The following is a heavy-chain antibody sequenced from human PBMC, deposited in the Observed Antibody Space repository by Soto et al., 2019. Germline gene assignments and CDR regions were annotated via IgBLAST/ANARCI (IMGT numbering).Heavy chain of an antibody. D-gene: IGHD1-20*01. J-gene: IGHJ6*02. V-gene: IGHV3-33*01. CDR1: GFIFSTSG. CDR2: IWYDGSNR. CDR3: GRAITGTPYVMDV. Sequence: QVQLVESGGGVVQPGRSLRLSCAASGFIFSTSGMHWVRQAPGKGLEWVAVIWYDGSNRYYADSVKGRFTISRDNSKNTLYLQMNNLRAEDAAVYYGGRAITGTPYVMDVWGQGTTVTVSS.